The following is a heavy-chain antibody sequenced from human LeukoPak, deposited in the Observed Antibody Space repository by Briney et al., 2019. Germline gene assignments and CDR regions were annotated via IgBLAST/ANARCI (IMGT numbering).Heavy chain of an antibody. CDR1: GGSISSYY. D-gene: IGHD6-19*01. CDR2: IYYSGST. Sequence: PSETLSLTCTVSGGSISSYYWSWVRQPPGKGLEWIGYIYYSGSTNYNPSLKSRVSISVDTSKNQFSLKFTSVTAADTAVYYCARSHSGWQGHNNWFDPRGQGTLVTVSS. V-gene: IGHV4-59*12. CDR3: ARSHSGWQGHNNWFDP. J-gene: IGHJ5*02.